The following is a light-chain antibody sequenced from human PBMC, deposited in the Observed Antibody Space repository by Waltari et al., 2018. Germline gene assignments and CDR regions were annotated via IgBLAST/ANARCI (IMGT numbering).Light chain of an antibody. V-gene: IGLV3-19*01. Sequence: SSDLTQDPSLSVALGQTVRITCQGDSLRRYYASWYQQRPGQAPLLVLFGTDHRPSGIPDRFSGSTSGNTASLTITGAQAEDEADYYCHSRETFSTRLFGGGTRLTV. CDR3: HSRETFSTRL. CDR2: GTD. CDR1: SLRRYY. J-gene: IGLJ2*01.